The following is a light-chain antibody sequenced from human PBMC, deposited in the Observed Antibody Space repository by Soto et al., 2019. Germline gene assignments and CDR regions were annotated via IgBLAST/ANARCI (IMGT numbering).Light chain of an antibody. V-gene: IGLV2-14*03. CDR1: SSDVGAYDY. CDR3: SSFTTSPSYV. CDR2: DVS. J-gene: IGLJ1*01. Sequence: QSALTQPASVSGSPGQSITISCTGTSSDVGAYDYVSWYQQHPGEVPKLMIFDVSDRPSGVSNRFSGSKSGNTASLTISGLQAEDEAEYYCSSFTTSPSYVFGTGTKLTVL.